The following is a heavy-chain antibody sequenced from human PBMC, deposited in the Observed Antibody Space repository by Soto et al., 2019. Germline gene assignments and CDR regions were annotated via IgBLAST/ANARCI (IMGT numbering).Heavy chain of an antibody. CDR2: IFSNDEK. V-gene: IGHV2-26*01. Sequence: KESGPVLVTPTETLTLTCPVSGFSLSNARMGVSWIRQPPGKALEWLAHIFSNDEKSYSTSLKSRLTISKDTSKSQVVLTMTNMDPVDTATYYCARIYCTNGVCYTGYYYYGMDVWGQGTTVTVSS. J-gene: IGHJ6*02. CDR1: GFSLSNARMG. D-gene: IGHD2-8*01. CDR3: ARIYCTNGVCYTGYYYYGMDV.